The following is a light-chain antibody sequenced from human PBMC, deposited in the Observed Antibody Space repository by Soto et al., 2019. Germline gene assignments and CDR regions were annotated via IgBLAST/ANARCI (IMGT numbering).Light chain of an antibody. V-gene: IGKV3-20*01. J-gene: IGKJ5*01. CDR1: QSVSSR. CDR3: QHYVERSPIT. CDR2: GAS. Sequence: DIVLTQSPGTLSLSPGERATLSCRASQSVSSRLAWYQQKPGQAPRLLISGASSRATGIPDRFSGSGSGTDFTLTISRLEPEDFALYYCQHYVERSPITFGQGTRLENK.